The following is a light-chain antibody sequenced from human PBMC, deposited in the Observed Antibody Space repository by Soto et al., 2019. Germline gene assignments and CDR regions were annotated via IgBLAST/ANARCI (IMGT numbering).Light chain of an antibody. CDR1: SSNIGAGYD. CDR3: QSYDSSLSVVL. V-gene: IGLV1-40*01. J-gene: IGLJ2*01. CDR2: GNS. Sequence: QSVLTQPPSVSGAPGQRVTISCTGSSSNIGAGYDVHWYQQLPGTAPKLLIYGNSNRPSGVTDRFSGSKSGTSASLAITWLQAEDEADCQSYDSSLSVVLFGGGTQLTVL.